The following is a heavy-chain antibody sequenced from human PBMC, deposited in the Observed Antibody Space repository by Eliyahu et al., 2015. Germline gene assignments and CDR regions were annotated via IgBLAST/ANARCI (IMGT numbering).Heavy chain of an antibody. Sequence: QVQLQESGPGLVKPSETLSLTCTVSXGSISSYYWSWIRQPPGKGLEWIGYXYYSGSTNYNPSLKSRVTISVDTSKNQFSLKLSSVTAADTAVYYCASIRWPGVAFDIWGQGTMVTVSS. CDR1: XGSISSYY. V-gene: IGHV4-59*01. D-gene: IGHD2-15*01. J-gene: IGHJ3*02. CDR2: XYYSGST. CDR3: ASIRWPGVAFDI.